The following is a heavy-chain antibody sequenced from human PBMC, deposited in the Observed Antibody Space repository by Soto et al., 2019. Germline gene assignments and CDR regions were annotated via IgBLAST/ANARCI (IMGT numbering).Heavy chain of an antibody. CDR1: GDSVSGRSAG. D-gene: IGHD6-19*01. J-gene: IGHJ4*02. CDR2: TYYRSRWYN. Sequence: SQTLSLTCAISGDSVSGRSAGWNWIRQSPSRGLEWLGRTYYRSRWYNEYAVSVKSRISINPDTSKNHFSLQLNSVTPDDTAVYYCARDHDHSSGWYGLDFWGQGTLVTVSS. V-gene: IGHV6-1*01. CDR3: ARDHDHSSGWYGLDF.